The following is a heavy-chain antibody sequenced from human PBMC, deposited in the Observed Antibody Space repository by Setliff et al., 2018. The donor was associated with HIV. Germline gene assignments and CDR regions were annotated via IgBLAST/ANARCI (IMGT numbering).Heavy chain of an antibody. J-gene: IGHJ4*02. D-gene: IGHD6-19*01. CDR3: ARDPDQASSGWYYFDY. Sequence: ASVKVSCKASGYSFTNYDVNWVRQATGQGLEWLGWMNPHTGDTGHAQKFQGRVTITADESTSTAYMELSSLRSEDTAVYYCARDPDQASSGWYYFDYWGQGTLVTVSS. CDR1: GYSFTNYD. CDR2: MNPHTGDT. V-gene: IGHV1-8*03.